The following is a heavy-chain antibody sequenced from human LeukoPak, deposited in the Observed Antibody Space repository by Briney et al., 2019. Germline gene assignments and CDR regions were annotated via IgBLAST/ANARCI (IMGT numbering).Heavy chain of an antibody. Sequence: GGSLRLSCAASGFTFSTYAMHWVRQAPGKGLGWVAVISYDGSNKYYADSVKGRFTISRDNSKNTLYLQMNSLRAEDTAVYYCARVAPDAFDIWGQGTMVTVSS. CDR2: ISYDGSNK. CDR3: ARVAPDAFDI. V-gene: IGHV3-30-3*01. CDR1: GFTFSTYA. J-gene: IGHJ3*02.